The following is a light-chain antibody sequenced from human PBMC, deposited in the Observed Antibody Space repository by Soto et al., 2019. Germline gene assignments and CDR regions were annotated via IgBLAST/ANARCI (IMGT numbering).Light chain of an antibody. V-gene: IGKV3-20*01. CDR2: GVS. CDR1: QSIISRY. CDR3: QQSYSTPPWT. Sequence: EIVLTQSPGTLSLSPGERATLSCRASQSIISRYLAWYQHKPGQAPSLLIYGVSNRATGIPERFSGSGSGTDFTLTISSLQPEDFATYFCQQSYSTPPWTFGQGTKVDIK. J-gene: IGKJ1*01.